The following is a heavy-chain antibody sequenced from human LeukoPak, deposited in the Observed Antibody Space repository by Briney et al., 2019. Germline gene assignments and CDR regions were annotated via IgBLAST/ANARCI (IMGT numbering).Heavy chain of an antibody. CDR2: MNQLGNEK. CDR3: TRDWRNMAFDY. V-gene: IGHV3-7*01. CDR1: KFTFSSYW. D-gene: IGHD2/OR15-2a*01. Sequence: PGGSLRLSCAASKFTFSSYWMSWVRQAPGKGLEWVAYMNQLGNEKNYLDSVKGRFTISRDNAKNTLYLQMNSLRAEDTAVYYCTRDWRNMAFDYWGQGTLVTVSS. J-gene: IGHJ4*02.